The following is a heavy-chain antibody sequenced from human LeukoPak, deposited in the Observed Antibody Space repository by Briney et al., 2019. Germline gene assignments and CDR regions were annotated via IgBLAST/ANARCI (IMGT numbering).Heavy chain of an antibody. CDR3: ALGPWSGYYPYYYYYMDV. V-gene: IGHV3-53*01. CDR1: GFTVSNNY. Sequence: HPEGSLRLSCAASGFTVSNNYMSWVRQAPGKGLEWVSVIYSGGSTYYADSVKGRFTISRDNSKNTLYLQMNSLRAEDTAVYYCALGPWSGYYPYYYYYMDVWGKGTTVTVSS. CDR2: IYSGGST. J-gene: IGHJ6*03. D-gene: IGHD3-3*01.